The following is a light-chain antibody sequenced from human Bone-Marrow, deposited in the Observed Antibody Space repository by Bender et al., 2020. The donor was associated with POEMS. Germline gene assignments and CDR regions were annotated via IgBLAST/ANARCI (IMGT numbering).Light chain of an antibody. CDR2: QDI. J-gene: IGLJ1*01. Sequence: SYELTQPPSVSVSPGQTATVTCSGDVLGKSYACWYQQTPGQSPVMLIYQDIKRPSGIPDRFSGSTSGNTASLTISGTQAMDEADYYCQAWDSDTYTYVFGTGTTVTVL. V-gene: IGLV3-1*01. CDR3: QAWDSDTYTYV. CDR1: VLGKSY.